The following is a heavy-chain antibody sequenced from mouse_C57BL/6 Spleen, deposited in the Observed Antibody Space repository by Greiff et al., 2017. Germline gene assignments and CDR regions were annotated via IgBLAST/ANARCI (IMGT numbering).Heavy chain of an antibody. V-gene: IGHV1-69*01. D-gene: IGHD1-1*02. CDR2: IDPSDSYT. CDR1: GYTFTSYW. CDR3: ARLGGLYAMDY. Sequence: VKLQQPGAELVMPGASVKLSCKASGYTFTSYWMHWVKQRPGQGLEWIGEIDPSDSYTNYNQKFKGKSTLTVDKSSSTAYMQLSSLTSEDSAVYYCARLGGLYAMDYWGQGTSVTVSS. J-gene: IGHJ4*01.